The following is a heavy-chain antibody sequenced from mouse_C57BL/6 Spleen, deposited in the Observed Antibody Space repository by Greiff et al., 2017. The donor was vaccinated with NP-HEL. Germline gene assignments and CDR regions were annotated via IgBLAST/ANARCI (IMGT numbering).Heavy chain of an antibody. CDR2: IYPGSGNT. D-gene: IGHD1-1*01. J-gene: IGHJ4*01. CDR1: GYTFTDYY. Sequence: VQLQQSGAELVRPGASVKLSCKASGYTFTDYYINWVKQRPGQGLEWIARIYPGSGNTYYNEKFKGKATLTAEKSSSTAYMQLSSLTSEDSAVYFCARNHYYGSSWGYAMDYWGQGTSVTVSS. CDR3: ARNHYYGSSWGYAMDY. V-gene: IGHV1-76*01.